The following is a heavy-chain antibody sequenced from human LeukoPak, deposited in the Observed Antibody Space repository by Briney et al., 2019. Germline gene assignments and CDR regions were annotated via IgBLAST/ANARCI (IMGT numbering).Heavy chain of an antibody. D-gene: IGHD6-13*01. CDR3: AGAASVFYFDH. Sequence: SETLSLTCAVYGVSFSGYYWTWIRQPPGKGLEWIGEIDHSGSTNYNPSLKSRVTMSVDTSKDQFSLKLSSVTAADTAVYYCAGAASVFYFDHWGQGTLVTVSS. J-gene: IGHJ4*02. V-gene: IGHV4-34*01. CDR1: GVSFSGYY. CDR2: IDHSGST.